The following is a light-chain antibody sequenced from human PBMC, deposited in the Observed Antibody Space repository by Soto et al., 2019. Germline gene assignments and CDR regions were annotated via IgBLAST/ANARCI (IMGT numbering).Light chain of an antibody. CDR1: SSDVGSYNR. CDR3: SSYASSSTRL. Sequence: QSALTQPPSVSGSPGQSVTISCTGTSSDVGSYNRVSWYQQPPGTAPKLIMYEVSNRPSGVPDRFSRSKSGNTASLTISGLQAEDEADYYCSSYASSSTRLFGGGTKLTVL. CDR2: EVS. V-gene: IGLV2-18*02. J-gene: IGLJ2*01.